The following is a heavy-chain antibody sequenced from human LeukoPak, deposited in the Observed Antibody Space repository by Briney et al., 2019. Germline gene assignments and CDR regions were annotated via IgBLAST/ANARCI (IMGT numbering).Heavy chain of an antibody. V-gene: IGHV3-23*01. Sequence: GGSLRLSCAASGFTFSTYTMSWVRQAPGKGLEWVSAISGSGGSTYYADSVKGRFTISRDNSKNTLYLQLNSLRAEDTAVYYCAKKSGGDCHHYWGQGPLVTVSS. CDR2: ISGSGGST. J-gene: IGHJ4*02. CDR1: GFTFSTYT. CDR3: AKKSGGDCHHY. D-gene: IGHD2-21*02.